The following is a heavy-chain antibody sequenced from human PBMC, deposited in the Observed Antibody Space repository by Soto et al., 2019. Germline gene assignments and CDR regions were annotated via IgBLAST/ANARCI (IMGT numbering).Heavy chain of an antibody. J-gene: IGHJ4*02. Sequence: QVQLVESGGGVVQPGRSLRLSCAASGFTFSSYGMHWVRQAPGKGLEWVAVISYDGSNKYYADSVKGRFTISRDNSKNTPYLHMNSLRAEDTAVYYCANSKGYSSGWYEDWGQGTLVTVSS. CDR2: ISYDGSNK. V-gene: IGHV3-30*18. D-gene: IGHD6-19*01. CDR1: GFTFSSYG. CDR3: ANSKGYSSGWYED.